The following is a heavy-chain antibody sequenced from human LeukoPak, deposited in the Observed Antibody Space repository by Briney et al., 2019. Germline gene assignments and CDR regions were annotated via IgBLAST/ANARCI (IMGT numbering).Heavy chain of an antibody. V-gene: IGHV4-34*01. Sequence: SETLSLTCAVYGGSFSGYYWSWIRQPPGKGLEWIGSISYSGSTYYNPSLKSRVTISVDTSKNQFSLKLNSVTAADTAVYYCARHSFYEDYDILTGFDYWGQGTLVTVSS. CDR2: ISYSGST. CDR1: GGSFSGYY. CDR3: ARHSFYEDYDILTGFDY. J-gene: IGHJ4*02. D-gene: IGHD3-9*01.